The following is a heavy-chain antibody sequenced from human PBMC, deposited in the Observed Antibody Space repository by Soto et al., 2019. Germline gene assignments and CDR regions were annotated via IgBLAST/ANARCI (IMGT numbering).Heavy chain of an antibody. CDR3: ARLRNYHGSGSPDRGWFDP. Sequence: ASVKVSCKASGYTFTSYGISWVRQAPGQGLEWMGWISAYNGNTNYAQKLQGRVTMTTDTSTSTAYMELRSLRSDDTAVYYCARLRNYHGSGSPDRGWFDPWGQGTMVTVSS. CDR1: GYTFTSYG. J-gene: IGHJ5*02. V-gene: IGHV1-18*04. D-gene: IGHD3-10*01. CDR2: ISAYNGNT.